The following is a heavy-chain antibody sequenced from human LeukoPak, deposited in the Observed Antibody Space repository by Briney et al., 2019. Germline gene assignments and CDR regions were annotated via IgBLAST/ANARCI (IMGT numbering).Heavy chain of an antibody. CDR2: INHSGST. CDR1: GGSISSYY. J-gene: IGHJ6*02. CDR3: ARLSGGSYYYYYYGMDV. V-gene: IGHV4-34*01. D-gene: IGHD1-26*01. Sequence: SETLSLTCTVSGGSISSYYWSWIRQPPGKGLEWIGEINHSGSTNYNPSLKSRVTISVDTSKNQFSLKLSSVTAADTAVYYCARLSGGSYYYYYYGMDVWGQGTTVTVSS.